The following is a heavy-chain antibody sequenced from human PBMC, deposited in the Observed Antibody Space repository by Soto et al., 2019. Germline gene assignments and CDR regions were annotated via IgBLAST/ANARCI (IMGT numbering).Heavy chain of an antibody. CDR1: GYTFTELS. D-gene: IGHD6-19*01. J-gene: IGHJ4*02. V-gene: IGHV1-24*01. CDR3: ATGLSSGWYSYYFDD. CDR2: FDPEDGET. Sequence: GASVKVSCKASGYTFTELSMHWVRQAPGKGLEWMGGFDPEDGETIYAQKFQGRVTMTEDTSTDTAYMELSSLRSEDTAVYYCATGLSSGWYSYYFDDWGQGTLVTVSS.